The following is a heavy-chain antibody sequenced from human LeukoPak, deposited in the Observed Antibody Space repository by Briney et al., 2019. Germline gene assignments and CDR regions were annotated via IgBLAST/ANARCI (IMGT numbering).Heavy chain of an antibody. CDR2: ISSSSSYI. V-gene: IGHV3-21*01. CDR3: ARDSLPLWFGESFPFDY. CDR1: GLTFSSYS. J-gene: IGHJ4*02. Sequence: PGGSLRLSCAASGLTFSSYSMNWVRQAPGKGLEWVSSISSSSSYIYYADSVKGRFTISRDNAKNSLYLQMNSLRAEDTAVYYCARDSLPLWFGESFPFDYWGQGTLVTVSS. D-gene: IGHD3-10*01.